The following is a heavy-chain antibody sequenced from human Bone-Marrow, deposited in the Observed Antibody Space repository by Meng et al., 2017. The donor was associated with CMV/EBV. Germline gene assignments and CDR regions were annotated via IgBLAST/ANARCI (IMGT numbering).Heavy chain of an antibody. Sequence: SVKVSCKASGDTFSTYAFSWMRRAPGQGLEWLGGTNPVLGTTNYAQRFQGRVTITTDESMNTVYMELSSLRSEDTAVYYCARGVPIVSTGTKFDYWGQRTLVTVSS. CDR2: TNPVLGTT. CDR1: GDTFSTYA. D-gene: IGHD1-1*01. V-gene: IGHV1-69*05. CDR3: ARGVPIVSTGTKFDY. J-gene: IGHJ4*02.